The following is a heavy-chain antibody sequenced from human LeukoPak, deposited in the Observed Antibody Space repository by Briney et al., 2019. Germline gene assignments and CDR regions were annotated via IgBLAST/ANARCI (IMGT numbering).Heavy chain of an antibody. J-gene: IGHJ4*02. D-gene: IGHD6-6*01. Sequence: GGSLRLSCAASGFTFSSYAMHWVRQAPGKGLEWVAFISSDGSNKYYADSVKGRFTISRDNSKDTLYLQMNSLGDDDTAVYYCDPHDSASHFWGQGTLVTVSS. CDR3: DPHDSASHF. CDR1: GFTFSSYA. CDR2: ISSDGSNK. V-gene: IGHV3-30-3*01.